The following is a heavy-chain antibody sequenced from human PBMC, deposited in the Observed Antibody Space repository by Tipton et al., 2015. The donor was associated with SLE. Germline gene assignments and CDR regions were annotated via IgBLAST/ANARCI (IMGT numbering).Heavy chain of an antibody. CDR1: GFTFTDYY. Sequence: QSGAEVKTPWASMKVSCKASGFTFTDYYLHWVRQAPGQGLEWMGRINLDIGGANYAQNFQGRVTLTRDTSINTAYMELSRLRFDDTAVYYCARGSGTAARNWFDPWGQGTLVPVSS. J-gene: IGHJ5*02. V-gene: IGHV1-2*06. CDR3: ARGSGTAARNWFDP. D-gene: IGHD6-6*01. CDR2: INLDIGGA.